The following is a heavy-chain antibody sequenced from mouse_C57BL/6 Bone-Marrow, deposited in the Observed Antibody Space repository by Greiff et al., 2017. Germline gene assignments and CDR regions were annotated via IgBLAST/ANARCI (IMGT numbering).Heavy chain of an antibody. CDR2: ISDGGSYT. D-gene: IGHD2-4*01. CDR3: ARPRDYDVAWFAY. CDR1: GFTFSSYA. J-gene: IGHJ3*01. V-gene: IGHV5-4*03. Sequence: EVKLVESGGGLVKPGGSLKLSCAASGFTFSSYAMSWVRQTPEKRLEWVATISDGGSYTYYPDNVKGRFTISRDNAKNNLYLQMSHLKSEDTAMYYLARPRDYDVAWFAYGGQGTLVTVSA.